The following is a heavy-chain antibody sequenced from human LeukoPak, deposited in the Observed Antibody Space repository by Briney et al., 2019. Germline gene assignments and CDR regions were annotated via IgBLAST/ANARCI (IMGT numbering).Heavy chain of an antibody. CDR3: ARDCSSTSCYRGVDYYGMDV. D-gene: IGHD2-2*02. CDR2: TSAYNGNT. Sequence: ASVKVSCKASGYTFTSYGISWVRQAPGQGLEWMGWTSAYNGNTNYAQKLQGRVTMTTDTSTSTAYMELRSLRSDDTAVYYCARDCSSTSCYRGVDYYGMDVWGQGTTVTVSS. J-gene: IGHJ6*02. V-gene: IGHV1-18*01. CDR1: GYTFTSYG.